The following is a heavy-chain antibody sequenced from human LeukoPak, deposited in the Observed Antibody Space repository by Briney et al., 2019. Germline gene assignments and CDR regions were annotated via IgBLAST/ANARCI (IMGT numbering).Heavy chain of an antibody. Sequence: SETLSLTCTVSGGSVSIGNDYWGWIRQPPGKGLEWIGSIHSGGSTFYNPSLKSRVTISIDTPKNRFSLNLRSVTAADTAVYFCARIVNGSGWRWGGQGTLATVSS. CDR1: GGSVSIGNDY. V-gene: IGHV4-39*02. J-gene: IGHJ4*02. CDR3: ARIVNGSGWRW. D-gene: IGHD6-19*01. CDR2: IHSGGST.